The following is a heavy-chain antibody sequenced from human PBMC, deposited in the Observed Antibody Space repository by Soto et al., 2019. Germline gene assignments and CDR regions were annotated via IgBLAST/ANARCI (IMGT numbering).Heavy chain of an antibody. J-gene: IGHJ6*02. CDR1: GGTFSSYT. D-gene: IGHD2-2*01. Sequence: QVQVVQSGAEVKKPGSSVKVSCRASGGTFSSYTISWVRQAPGQGLEWMGGIIPIFGTANYAQKFQGRVTITADESTSTAYMELSSLRSEDTAVYYCARAIVVVPAAPYCYYGMDVWGQGTTVTVSS. CDR3: ARAIVVVPAAPYCYYGMDV. V-gene: IGHV1-69*01. CDR2: IIPIFGTA.